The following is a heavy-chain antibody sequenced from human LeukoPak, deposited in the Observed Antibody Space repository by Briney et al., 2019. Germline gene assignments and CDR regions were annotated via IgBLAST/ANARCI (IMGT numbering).Heavy chain of an antibody. J-gene: IGHJ4*02. CDR2: INHSGST. CDR1: GGSFSGYY. CDR3: AGLNPISMVRGTRY. D-gene: IGHD3-10*01. Sequence: PSETLSLTCAVYGGSFSGYYWSWIRQPPGKGLEWIGEINHSGSTNYNPSLKSRVTISVDTSKNQFSLKLSSVTAADTAVYYCAGLNPISMVRGTRYWGQGTLVTVSS. V-gene: IGHV4-34*01.